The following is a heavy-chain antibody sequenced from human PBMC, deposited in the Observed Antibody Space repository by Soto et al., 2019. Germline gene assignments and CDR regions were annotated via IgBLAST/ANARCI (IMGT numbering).Heavy chain of an antibody. CDR3: GRSVRGHGVKYFDY. CDR2: THYRSKWYN. J-gene: IGHJ4*02. Sequence: QVQLQQSGPGLVKPSQTLSLTCAISGDSVSSNSAAWNWIRQSPSRGLEWLGRTHYRSKWYNDYAVSVRSRITINPDTSKNQFSLQLNSVTPQDTAVYYCGRSVRGHGVKYFDYWGQGTLVTVSS. CDR1: GDSVSSNSAA. D-gene: IGHD3-10*01. V-gene: IGHV6-1*01.